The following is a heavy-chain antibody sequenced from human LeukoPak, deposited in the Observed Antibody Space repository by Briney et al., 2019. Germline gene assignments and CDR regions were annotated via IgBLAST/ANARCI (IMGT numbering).Heavy chain of an antibody. V-gene: IGHV5-51*01. CDR1: GYSFTNYW. CDR3: ARPGVTTTTGDAFDI. J-gene: IGHJ3*02. CDR2: ICPGDSDT. Sequence: HGESLQISCQGSGYSFTNYWIGGGRQLPGKGREWMGIICPGDSDTRYSPSVQGQVTISADKSISTAYLQWSSLKASDTAMYYCARPGVTTTTGDAFDIWGQGTMVTVSS. D-gene: IGHD2-21*02.